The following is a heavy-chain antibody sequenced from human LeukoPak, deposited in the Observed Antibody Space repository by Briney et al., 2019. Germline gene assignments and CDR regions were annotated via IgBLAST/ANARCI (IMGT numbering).Heavy chain of an antibody. J-gene: IGHJ4*02. D-gene: IGHD2-2*01. CDR2: INHSGST. Sequence: SETLSLTCAVYGGSFSGYYWSWIRQPPGKGLEWIGEINHSGSTNYNPSLKSRVTISVDTSKNQFSLKLSSVTAADTAVYYCARAVVPAVSFFDYWGQGTLVTVSS. V-gene: IGHV4-34*01. CDR3: ARAVVPAVSFFDY. CDR1: GGSFSGYY.